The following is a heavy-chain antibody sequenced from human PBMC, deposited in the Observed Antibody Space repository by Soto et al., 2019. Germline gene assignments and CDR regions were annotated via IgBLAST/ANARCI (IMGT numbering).Heavy chain of an antibody. CDR3: TKYRRTDAEGYSFDY. CDR1: GGSISGSY. Sequence: KTSETLSLTCTVSGGSISGSYWSWIRQTPGKVLEWVGYIHYSGSTNYNPSIKSRVTMSVGSAKNQFSLQLSSVTAADTAVYFCTKYRRTDAEGYSFDYWGQGALVTVSS. D-gene: IGHD2-15*01. CDR2: IHYSGST. J-gene: IGHJ4*02. V-gene: IGHV4-59*01.